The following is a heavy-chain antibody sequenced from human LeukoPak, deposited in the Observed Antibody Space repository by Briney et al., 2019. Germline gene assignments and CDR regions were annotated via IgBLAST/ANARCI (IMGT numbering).Heavy chain of an antibody. CDR3: ARGGSKIVATWDWFDP. CDR2: INHSGST. CDR1: GGSFSGYY. Sequence: SETLSLTCAVYGGSFSGYYWSWIRQPPGKGLEWIGEINHSGSTNYNPSLKSRVTISVDTSKNQFSLKLSSVTAADTAVNYCARGGSKIVATWDWFDPWGQGTLVTVSS. V-gene: IGHV4-34*01. J-gene: IGHJ5*02. D-gene: IGHD5-12*01.